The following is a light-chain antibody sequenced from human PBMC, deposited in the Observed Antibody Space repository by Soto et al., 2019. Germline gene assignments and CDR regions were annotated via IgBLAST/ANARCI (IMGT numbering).Light chain of an antibody. CDR3: QQYGSSPYT. J-gene: IGKJ2*01. CDR2: DAS. V-gene: IGKV3-20*01. Sequence: EIVLTQSPGTLSLSPGERATLSCRASQSVTSDYLAWYQQKPGQAPRLLIYDASNRATGIPDRFNGSGSGTDFTLIISRLEPEDFAVYACQQYGSSPYTFGQGTKLEIK. CDR1: QSVTSDY.